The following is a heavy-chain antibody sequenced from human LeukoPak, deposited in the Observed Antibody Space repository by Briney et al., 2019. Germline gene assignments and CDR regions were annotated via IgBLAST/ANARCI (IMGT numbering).Heavy chain of an antibody. D-gene: IGHD1-7*01. Sequence: PGGSLRLSCAASGFTFSNAWMSWVRQAPGKGLEWVANIKQDGSEKYYVDSVKGRFTISRDNAKNSLYLQMNSLRAEDTAVYYCARVAEERLYNWNYGGYYMDVWGKGTTVTVSS. CDR1: GFTFSNAW. J-gene: IGHJ6*03. CDR2: IKQDGSEK. V-gene: IGHV3-7*01. CDR3: ARVAEERLYNWNYGGYYMDV.